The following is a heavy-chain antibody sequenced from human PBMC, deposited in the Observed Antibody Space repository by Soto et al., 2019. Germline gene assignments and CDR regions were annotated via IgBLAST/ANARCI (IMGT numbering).Heavy chain of an antibody. Sequence: SETLSLTCTVSGGSISSYYWSWIRQPPGKGLEWTGYIYYSGSTNYNPSLKSRVTISVDTSKNQFSLKLSSVTAADTAVYYCARQDYSSGYDYWGQGTLVTVSS. CDR3: ARQDYSSGYDY. V-gene: IGHV4-59*08. D-gene: IGHD6-19*01. CDR2: IYYSGST. CDR1: GGSISSYY. J-gene: IGHJ4*02.